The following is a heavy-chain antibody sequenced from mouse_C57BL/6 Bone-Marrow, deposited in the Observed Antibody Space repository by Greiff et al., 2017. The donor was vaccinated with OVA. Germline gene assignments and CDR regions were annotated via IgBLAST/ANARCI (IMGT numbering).Heavy chain of an antibody. D-gene: IGHD2-1*01. CDR1: GYPFTSYW. J-gene: IGHJ3*01. V-gene: IGHV1-72*01. CDR2: IDPNSGGT. Sequence: VQLQQPGAELVQPGASVTLSCKASGYPFTSYWMHWVQQRPGRGLAWIGRIDPNSGGTKYNAPFKSKATLTVDKPSSTAYMQLSSLTSEDYAVYDCARHGNYEGFAYWGKGTLVTVSA. CDR3: ARHGNYEGFAY.